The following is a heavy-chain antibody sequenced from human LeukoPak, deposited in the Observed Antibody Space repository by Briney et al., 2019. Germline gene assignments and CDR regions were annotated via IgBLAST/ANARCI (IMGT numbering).Heavy chain of an antibody. V-gene: IGHV1-69*13. CDR2: IIPIFGTA. D-gene: IGHD3-22*01. Sequence: SVKVSCKASGGTFSSYAISWVRQAPGQGLEWMGGIIPIFGTANYAQKFQGRVTITADESTSTAYMELSSLRSEDTAVYYCARSAIYYYDSSGRLDYWGQGTLVTVSS. CDR3: ARSAIYYYDSSGRLDY. J-gene: IGHJ4*02. CDR1: GGTFSSYA.